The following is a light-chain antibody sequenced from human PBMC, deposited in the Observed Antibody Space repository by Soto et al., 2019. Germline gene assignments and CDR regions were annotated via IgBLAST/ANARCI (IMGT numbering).Light chain of an antibody. CDR1: QSVSSSY. J-gene: IGKJ4*01. Sequence: EIVLTQSPGTLSLSPGERATLSCRASQSVSSSYLAWYQQKPGQAPRLLIYGASSRATGIPDRFSGSGSGTDFTLTISRLEPEDFAVYYCQQSYSNPVTFGGGTKVEIK. CDR3: QQSYSNPVT. V-gene: IGKV3-20*01. CDR2: GAS.